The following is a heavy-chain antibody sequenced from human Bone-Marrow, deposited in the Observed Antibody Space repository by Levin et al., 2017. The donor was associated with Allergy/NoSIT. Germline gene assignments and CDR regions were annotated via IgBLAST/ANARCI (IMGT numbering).Heavy chain of an antibody. V-gene: IGHV4-4*02. CDR1: GDSISSSNW. J-gene: IGHJ5*02. CDR3: ARVRGGCSSTSCYLDP. CDR2: SYHDGNT. D-gene: IGHD2-2*01. Sequence: PSETLSLTCAVSGDSISSSNWWTWVRQSPGKGLAWLGESYHDGNTYYNPSLKSRVSISVDKSKNQFSLKLTYVTAADTALYYCARVRGGCSSTSCYLDPWGQGTLVTVSS.